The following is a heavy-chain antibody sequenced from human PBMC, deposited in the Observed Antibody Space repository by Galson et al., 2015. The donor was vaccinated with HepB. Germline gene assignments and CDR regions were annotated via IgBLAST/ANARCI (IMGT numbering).Heavy chain of an antibody. J-gene: IGHJ4*02. CDR2: ISGSGGST. CDR1: GFTFSSYA. CDR3: ARWIQLWFGAFDY. Sequence: SLRLSCAASGFTFSSYAMSWVRQAPGKGLEWVSAISGSGGSTYSADSVKGRFTISRDNSRNTLYLQMNSLRAEDTAVYYCARWIQLWFGAFDYWGQGTLVTVSS. V-gene: IGHV3-23*01. D-gene: IGHD5-18*01.